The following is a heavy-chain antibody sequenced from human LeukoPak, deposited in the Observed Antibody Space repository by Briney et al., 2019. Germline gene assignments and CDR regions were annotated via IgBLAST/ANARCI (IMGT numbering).Heavy chain of an antibody. CDR2: INHSGST. CDR1: GGSFSVYY. D-gene: IGHD3-9*01. V-gene: IGHV4-34*01. Sequence: SETLSLTCAVYGGSFSVYYWSWIRQPPGKGLEWIGEINHSGSTNYNPSLKSRVTISVDTSKNQFSLKLSSVTAADTAVYYCARGRGYYDILTGYSGSHFDYWGQGTLVTVSS. J-gene: IGHJ4*02. CDR3: ARGRGYYDILTGYSGSHFDY.